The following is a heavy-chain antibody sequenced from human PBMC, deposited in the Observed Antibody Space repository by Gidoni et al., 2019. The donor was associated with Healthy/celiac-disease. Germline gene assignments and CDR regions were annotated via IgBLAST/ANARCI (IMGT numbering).Heavy chain of an antibody. CDR2: IKQDGSGK. D-gene: IGHD1-20*01. Sequence: EVHLVESGVGLFQPGGSLRLSCAASGITFSSYWMICARRAPGKWLEWVAKIKQDGSGKYYVNSVKCGFTISRDNAKNSLYLQMNSLRAEDTAVYYCAREIIAHNSPLGQPSVYYYYGMDVWGQGTTVTVAS. CDR1: GITFSSYW. V-gene: IGHV3-7*01. J-gene: IGHJ6*02. CDR3: AREIIAHNSPLGQPSVYYYYGMDV.